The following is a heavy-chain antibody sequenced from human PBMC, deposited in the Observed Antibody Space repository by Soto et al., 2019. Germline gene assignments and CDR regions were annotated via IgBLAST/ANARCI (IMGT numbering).Heavy chain of an antibody. Sequence: QVQLVQSGAEVKKPGSSVKVSCKASGGTFSSYAISWVRQAPGQGLEWMGGIIPIFGTANYAQKFQGRVTITADESTSTAYMELSSLRSEDTAVYYCARDPHYYGSALYGMDVWGQGATVTVSS. CDR3: ARDPHYYGSALYGMDV. J-gene: IGHJ6*02. D-gene: IGHD3-10*01. CDR1: GGTFSSYA. V-gene: IGHV1-69*01. CDR2: IIPIFGTA.